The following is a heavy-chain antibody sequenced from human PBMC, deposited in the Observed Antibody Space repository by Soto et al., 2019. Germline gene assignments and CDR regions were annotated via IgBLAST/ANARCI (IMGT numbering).Heavy chain of an antibody. Sequence: SVKVSCKASGGTFSSYAISWVRQAPGQGLEWMGGIIPIFGTANYAQKFQGRVTITADESTSTAYMELSSLRSEDTAVYYCARGPQDLYYYYGMDVWGQGTTVTVSS. CDR2: IIPIFGTA. J-gene: IGHJ6*02. CDR3: ARGPQDLYYYYGMDV. CDR1: GGTFSSYA. V-gene: IGHV1-69*13.